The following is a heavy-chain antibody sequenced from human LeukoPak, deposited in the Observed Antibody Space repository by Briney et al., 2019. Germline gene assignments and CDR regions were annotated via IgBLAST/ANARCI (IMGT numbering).Heavy chain of an antibody. CDR2: IIPIFGTA. V-gene: IGHV1-69*05. CDR3: ARRYSYPDAFDI. D-gene: IGHD5-18*01. CDR1: GGTFISYA. J-gene: IGHJ3*02. Sequence: ASVKVSCKASGGTFISYAISWVRQAPGQGGEWMGRIIPIFGTANYAQKFQGRVTITTDESTSTAYMELSSLRSEDTAVYYCARRYSYPDAFDIWAQGTMVTVSS.